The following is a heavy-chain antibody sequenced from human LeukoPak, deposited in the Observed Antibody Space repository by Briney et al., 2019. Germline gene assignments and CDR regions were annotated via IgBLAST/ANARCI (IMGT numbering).Heavy chain of an antibody. J-gene: IGHJ1*01. Sequence: GGSLRLSCAASGFTFSSYWMSWVRQAPGKGLEWVAYINPAGTPIHYADSVGGRFTISRDNAKNSLFLQMDGLRAEDTAVYYCARARGYSESGGYPVFDLWGQGALVTVSS. CDR3: ARARGYSESGGYPVFDL. CDR2: INPAGTPI. D-gene: IGHD3-22*01. V-gene: IGHV3-48*04. CDR1: GFTFSSYW.